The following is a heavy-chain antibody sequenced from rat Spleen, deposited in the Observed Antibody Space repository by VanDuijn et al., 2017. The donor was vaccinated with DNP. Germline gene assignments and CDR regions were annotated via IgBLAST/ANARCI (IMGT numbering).Heavy chain of an antibody. J-gene: IGHJ4*01. Sequence: QVQLKESGPGLVQPTQTLSLTCTVSGFSSTRYHVHWVRQPPGRGLEWMGVMWNDGDTSYKSALKSRLSISRDTSRSHVFLKMNSLQTEDTATYYCAREDYGGYSEPPMSAWGQGISVTVSS. D-gene: IGHD1-11*01. CDR2: MWNDGDT. V-gene: IGHV2-32*01. CDR1: GFSSTRYH. CDR3: AREDYGGYSEPPMSA.